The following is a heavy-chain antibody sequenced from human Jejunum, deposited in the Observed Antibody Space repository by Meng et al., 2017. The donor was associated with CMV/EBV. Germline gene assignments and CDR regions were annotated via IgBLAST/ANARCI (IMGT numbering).Heavy chain of an antibody. D-gene: IGHD3-22*01. CDR3: ASSYYETGDY. Sequence: CAASGFSFRNYWMSWARQAPGRGLEWVASMKTDGSEKYYVDSVKGRFTMSRDNARNSLYLQMNSLRAEDTSLYYCASSYYETGDYWGQGTLVTVSS. V-gene: IGHV3-7*01. CDR2: MKTDGSEK. CDR1: GFSFRNYW. J-gene: IGHJ4*02.